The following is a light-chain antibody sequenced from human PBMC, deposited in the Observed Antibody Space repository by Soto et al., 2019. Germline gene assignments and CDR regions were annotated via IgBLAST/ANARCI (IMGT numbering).Light chain of an antibody. Sequence: DIQMTQSPSSVSASVGDRVTITCRASQDINSRLTWYQQKPGKAPKVLIYDASSLESGVPSRFSGSGSGTEFTLTISSLQPDDFATYYCQQYNSYGTFGQGTKVDIK. CDR1: QDINSR. CDR2: DAS. CDR3: QQYNSYGT. J-gene: IGKJ1*01. V-gene: IGKV1-5*01.